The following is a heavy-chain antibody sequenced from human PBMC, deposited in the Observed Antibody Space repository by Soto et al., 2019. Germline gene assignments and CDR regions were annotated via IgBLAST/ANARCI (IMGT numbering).Heavy chain of an antibody. Sequence: TLSLTCTVSGDSISSGNKYWSWIRQAPGKGLEWIGYIFSSGTTYYNPSLKSRLTMSLDTSQNQFSLRLASVTDADSAVYYCARVPSPFDYYYAMDVWGQGTTVTVS. CDR2: IFSSGTT. J-gene: IGHJ6*02. CDR3: ARVPSPFDYYYAMDV. V-gene: IGHV4-30-4*01. CDR1: GDSISSGNKY. D-gene: IGHD3-16*01.